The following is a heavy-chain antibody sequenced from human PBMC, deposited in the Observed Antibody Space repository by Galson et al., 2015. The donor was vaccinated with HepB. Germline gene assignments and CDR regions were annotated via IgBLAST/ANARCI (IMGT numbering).Heavy chain of an antibody. Sequence: SLRLSCAASGFTFGDYAMSWFRQAPGKGLEWVGFIRSKAYAGTTEYAASVKGRFTISRDDSKSIAYLQMNSLKTEDTAVYYCTRGRGEMLTFGGIIVNDAFDIWGQGTMVTVSS. CDR3: TRGRGEMLTFGGIIVNDAFDI. CDR2: IRSKAYAGTT. CDR1: GFTFGDYA. J-gene: IGHJ3*02. V-gene: IGHV3-49*03. D-gene: IGHD3-16*02.